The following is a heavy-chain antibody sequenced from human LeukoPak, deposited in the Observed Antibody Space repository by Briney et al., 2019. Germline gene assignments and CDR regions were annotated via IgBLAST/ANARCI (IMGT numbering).Heavy chain of an antibody. V-gene: IGHV3-21*01. Sequence: GGSLRLSCAASGFTFSSYSMNWVRQAPGKGLEWVSSISSSSSYIYYADPVKGRFTISRDNAKNSLYLQMNSLRAEDTAVYYCARDSPRGGFDPWGQGTLVTVSS. J-gene: IGHJ5*02. CDR2: ISSSSSYI. CDR1: GFTFSSYS. CDR3: ARDSPRGGFDP. D-gene: IGHD3-10*01.